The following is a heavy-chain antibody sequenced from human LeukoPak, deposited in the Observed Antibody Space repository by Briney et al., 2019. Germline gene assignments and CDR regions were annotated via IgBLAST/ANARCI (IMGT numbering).Heavy chain of an antibody. V-gene: IGHV4-38-2*02. Sequence: SETLSLTCADSGYSISSGYYWGWIRQPPGKGLEWIGSIYHSGSTYYNPSLKSRVTISVDTSKNQFSLKLSSVTAADTAVYYCAREFTEYYYDSCKASYWGQGTLVTVSS. D-gene: IGHD3-22*01. CDR2: IYHSGST. CDR3: AREFTEYYYDSCKASY. CDR1: GYSISSGYY. J-gene: IGHJ4*02.